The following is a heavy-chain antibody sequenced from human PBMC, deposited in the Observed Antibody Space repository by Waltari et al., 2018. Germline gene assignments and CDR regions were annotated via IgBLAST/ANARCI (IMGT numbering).Heavy chain of an antibody. CDR2: INPNSGGT. V-gene: IGHV1-2*06. CDR1: GYAFTGYY. CDR3: ARDSPHYYYGMDV. Sequence: QVQLVQSGAEVKKPGASVKVSCKAPGYAFTGYYMNWVRKAPGQGLEWMGRINPNSGGTNYAQKFQGRVTMTRDTSISTAYMELSRLRSDDTAVYYCARDSPHYYYGMDVWGQGTTVTVSS. J-gene: IGHJ6*02.